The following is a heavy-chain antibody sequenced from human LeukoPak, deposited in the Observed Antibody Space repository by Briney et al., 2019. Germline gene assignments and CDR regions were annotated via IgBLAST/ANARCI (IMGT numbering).Heavy chain of an antibody. J-gene: IGHJ4*02. Sequence: SETLSLTCTVSGGSISSSSYYWGWIRQPPGKGLEWIGSIYYSGSTYYNPSLKSRVTISVDTSKNQFSLKLSSVTAADTAVYYCARDLYGYYYGSGSYPYSPYFDYWGQGTLVTVSS. D-gene: IGHD3-10*01. V-gene: IGHV4-39*07. CDR2: IYYSGST. CDR1: GGSISSSSYY. CDR3: ARDLYGYYYGSGSYPYSPYFDY.